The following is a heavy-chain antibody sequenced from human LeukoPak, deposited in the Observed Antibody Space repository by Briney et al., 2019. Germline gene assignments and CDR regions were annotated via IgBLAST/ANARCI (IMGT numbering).Heavy chain of an antibody. CDR3: ARLYRDSSGWSYYYYYMDV. CDR2: ISSSGSTI. J-gene: IGHJ6*03. Sequence: GGSLRLSCAASGFTFSDYYMSWIRQAPGKGLEWVAYISSSGSTIYYADSVKGRFTISRYNAKNSLYLQMNSLRAEGTDVYYCARLYRDSSGWSYYYYYMDVWGKGTTVTVSS. V-gene: IGHV3-11*04. CDR1: GFTFSDYY. D-gene: IGHD6-19*01.